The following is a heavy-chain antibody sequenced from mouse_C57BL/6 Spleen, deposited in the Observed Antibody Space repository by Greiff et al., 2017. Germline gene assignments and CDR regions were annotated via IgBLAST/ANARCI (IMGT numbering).Heavy chain of an antibody. CDR3: AVTTAYYCDY. D-gene: IGHD1-2*01. CDR1: GYAFSSSW. V-gene: IGHV1-82*01. J-gene: IGHJ2*01. CDR2: IYPGDGDT. Sequence: VKLQESGPELVKPGASVKISCKASGYAFSSSWMNWVKQRPGKGLEWIGRIYPGDGDTNYNGKFKGKATLTADKSSSPAYMQLISLTSEDSAVYFCAVTTAYYCDYWGQGTTRTVSS.